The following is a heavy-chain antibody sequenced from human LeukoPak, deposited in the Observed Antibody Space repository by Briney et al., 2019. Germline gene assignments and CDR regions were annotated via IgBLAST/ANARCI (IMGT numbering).Heavy chain of an antibody. CDR2: IYPGDSDT. D-gene: IGHD1-1*01. V-gene: IGHV5-51*01. J-gene: IGHJ5*02. CDR1: GYSFTSHW. Sequence: GESLKISCKGSGYSFTSHWIGWVRQMPGKGLEWMGIIYPGDSDTRYSPSFQGQVTISADKSISTAYLQWSSLKAPDTAMYYCARSADNWVFDPWGQGTLVTVSS. CDR3: ARSADNWVFDP.